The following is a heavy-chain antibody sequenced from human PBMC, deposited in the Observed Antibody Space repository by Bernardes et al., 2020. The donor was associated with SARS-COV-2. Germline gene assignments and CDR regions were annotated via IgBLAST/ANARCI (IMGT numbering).Heavy chain of an antibody. V-gene: IGHV4-59*11. D-gene: IGHD6-13*01. CDR1: GGPIGSHY. CDR3: ARDVFLGSSWDQSYYGMDV. CDR2: VYFTGNT. J-gene: IGHJ6*02. Sequence: SETLSLTCTVSGGPIGSHYWSWIRQSPGKGLEWIGNVYFTGNTNHNPSLKSRVIISIDTSKSQFSLRLSSVTAADAAVYFCARDVFLGSSWDQSYYGMDVWGQGTTVTVSS.